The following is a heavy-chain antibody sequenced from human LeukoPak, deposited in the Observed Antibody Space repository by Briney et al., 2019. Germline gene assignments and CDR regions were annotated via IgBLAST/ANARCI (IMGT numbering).Heavy chain of an antibody. CDR1: GGSISSYY. Sequence: SETVSLTCTVSGGSISSYYWSWIRQPPGKGLEWIGYIYYSGSTNYNPSLKSRVTISVDTSKNQFSLKLSSVTAADTAVYYCARDHEYSSSSSWFDPWGQGTLVTVTS. CDR3: ARDHEYSSSSSWFDP. V-gene: IGHV4-59*01. J-gene: IGHJ5*02. D-gene: IGHD6-6*01. CDR2: IYYSGST.